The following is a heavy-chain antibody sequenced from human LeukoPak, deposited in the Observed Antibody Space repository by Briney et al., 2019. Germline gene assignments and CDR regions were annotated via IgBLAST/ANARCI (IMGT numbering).Heavy chain of an antibody. J-gene: IGHJ4*02. Sequence: GGSLRLSCAASGFTFSSYAMSWVRKAPGKGLEWVSAISGSGGSTYYADSVKGRFTISRDNSKNTLYLQMNSLRAEDTAVYYCAKDPDKIQLWFYFDYWGQGTLVTVSS. CDR1: GFTFSSYA. CDR2: ISGSGGST. D-gene: IGHD5-18*01. V-gene: IGHV3-23*01. CDR3: AKDPDKIQLWFYFDY.